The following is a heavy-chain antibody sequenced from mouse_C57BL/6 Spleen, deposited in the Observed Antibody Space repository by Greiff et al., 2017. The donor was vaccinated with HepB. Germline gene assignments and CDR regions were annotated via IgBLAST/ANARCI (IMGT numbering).Heavy chain of an antibody. Sequence: EVQGVESGGGLVQPGGSLKLSCAASGFTFSDYYMYWVRQTPEKRLEWVAYISNGGGSTYYPDTVKGRFTISRDNAKNTLYLQMSRLKSEDTAMYYCARHPSITTVVATGAMDYWGQGTSVTVSS. CDR2: ISNGGGST. D-gene: IGHD1-1*01. V-gene: IGHV5-12*01. CDR3: ARHPSITTVVATGAMDY. CDR1: GFTFSDYY. J-gene: IGHJ4*01.